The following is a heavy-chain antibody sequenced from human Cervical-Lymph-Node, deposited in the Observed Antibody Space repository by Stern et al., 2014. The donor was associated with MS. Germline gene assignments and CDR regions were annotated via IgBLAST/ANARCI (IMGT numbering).Heavy chain of an antibody. CDR1: GYTFTGYY. CDR2: INPNSGGT. Sequence: VQLVESGAEVKKPGASVKVSCKASGYTFTGYYMHWVRQAPGQGLERMGWINPNSGGTNYAQKFQGWVTMTRDTSISTAYMELSRLRSDDTAVYYCARASGDTAMVPLDYWGQGTLVTVSS. J-gene: IGHJ4*02. D-gene: IGHD5-18*01. V-gene: IGHV1-2*04. CDR3: ARASGDTAMVPLDY.